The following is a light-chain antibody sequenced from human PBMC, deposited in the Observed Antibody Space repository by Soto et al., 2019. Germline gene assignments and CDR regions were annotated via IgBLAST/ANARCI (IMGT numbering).Light chain of an antibody. J-gene: IGKJ1*01. CDR2: AAS. Sequence: DIQMTQSPSSLSASVGDRVTITCRASQSISSYLNWYQQKPGKAPKLLIYAASSLQSGVPSRFSGSGSGTEFTLTISSLQPEDFATYYCQQNYSTRTFGQGTKVEIK. CDR1: QSISSY. CDR3: QQNYSTRT. V-gene: IGKV1-39*01.